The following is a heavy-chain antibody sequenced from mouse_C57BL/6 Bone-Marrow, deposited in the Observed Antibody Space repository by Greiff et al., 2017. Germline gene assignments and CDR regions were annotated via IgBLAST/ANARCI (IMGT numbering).Heavy chain of an antibody. CDR3: AYGNWYFDV. CDR2: IDPSDSYT. CDR1: GYTFTSYW. Sequence: VQLQQPGAELVMPGASVKLSCKASGYTFTSYWMHWVKQRPGQGLEWIGEIDPSDSYTNYNQKFKGKSTLTVDKSSSTAYMQLSSLTSEDSAVYYCAYGNWYFDVWGTGTTVTVSS. D-gene: IGHD2-10*02. J-gene: IGHJ1*03. V-gene: IGHV1-69*01.